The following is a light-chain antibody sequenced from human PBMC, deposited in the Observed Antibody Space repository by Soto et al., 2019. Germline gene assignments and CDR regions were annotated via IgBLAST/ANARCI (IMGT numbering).Light chain of an antibody. CDR1: QSISSY. CDR2: AVS. V-gene: IGKV1-39*01. Sequence: DIEMTQSPSSLSASVGDRVTITCRASQSISSYLNWYQQKPGKAPRLLIYAVSNLQSGVPSRFSGSGSGTDFTLTISSLLPEDFATYYCQQNYITPLAFGPGTKVDIK. J-gene: IGKJ3*01. CDR3: QQNYITPLA.